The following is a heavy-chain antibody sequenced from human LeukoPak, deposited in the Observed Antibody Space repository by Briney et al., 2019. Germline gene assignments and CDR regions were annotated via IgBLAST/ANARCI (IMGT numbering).Heavy chain of an antibody. D-gene: IGHD4-11*01. CDR1: GGSISSYY. CDR3: ARDSAPDYSIYVPFDY. CDR2: IYYSGST. J-gene: IGHJ4*02. Sequence: SSETLSLTCTVSGGSISSYYLSWIRQPPGKGLEWIGYIYYSGSTNYNPSLKSRVTISVDTSKNQFSLKLSSVTAADTAVYYWARDSAPDYSIYVPFDYLGQGSLVTVSS. V-gene: IGHV4-59*01.